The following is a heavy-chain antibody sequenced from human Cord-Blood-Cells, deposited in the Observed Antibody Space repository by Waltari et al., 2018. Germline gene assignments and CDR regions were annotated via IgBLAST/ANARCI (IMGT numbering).Heavy chain of an antibody. D-gene: IGHD6-13*01. V-gene: IGHV3-53*01. Sequence: EVQLVESGGGLIQPGGSLRLSCAASGFTVRSHYMTWVRQAPGKGLEWVSVIYSGGSTYYADSVKGRFAISRDNSKNTLYLQMNSLRAEDTAVYYCACSSSWYRGPFDYWGQGTLVTVSS. J-gene: IGHJ4*02. CDR3: ACSSSWYRGPFDY. CDR2: IYSGGST. CDR1: GFTVRSHY.